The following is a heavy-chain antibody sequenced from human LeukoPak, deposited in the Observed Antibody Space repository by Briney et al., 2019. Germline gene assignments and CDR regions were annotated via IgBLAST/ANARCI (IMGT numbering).Heavy chain of an antibody. V-gene: IGHV3-53*01. J-gene: IGHJ4*02. CDR3: ARDPYNSGSSYFDY. CDR1: GLTVSSNY. Sequence: PGGSLRLSCAVSGLTVSSNYMSWVRQAPGKGLEWVSAIYRDGSTLYSESVKGRFTISRDNSKNTLYLQMNSLRAEDTAVYYCARDPYNSGSSYFDYWGQGTLVTLPS. CDR2: IYRDGST. D-gene: IGHD3-10*01.